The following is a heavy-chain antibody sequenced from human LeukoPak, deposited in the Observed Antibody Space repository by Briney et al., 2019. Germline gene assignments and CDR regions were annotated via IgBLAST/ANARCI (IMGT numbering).Heavy chain of an antibody. CDR3: ARDIDTSSHYGWFDP. J-gene: IGHJ5*02. Sequence: HPGGSLRLSCATSGFTFSNYGMHWVRQAPGKGLEWVAVFWAEGTKKYYGDSVNGRFTISRDTSKNTVYLQMNSLRAEDTAVYYCARDIDTSSHYGWFDPWGQGTLVTVSS. D-gene: IGHD3-22*01. CDR2: FWAEGTKK. CDR1: GFTFSNYG. V-gene: IGHV3-33*01.